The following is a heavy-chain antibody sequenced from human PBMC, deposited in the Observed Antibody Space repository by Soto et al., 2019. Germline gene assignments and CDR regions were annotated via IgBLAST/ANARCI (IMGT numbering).Heavy chain of an antibody. CDR1: GYTFTSYA. CDR2: INAGNGNT. Sequence: QVQLVQSGAEVKKPGASVKVSCKASGYTFTSYAMHWVRQAPGQRLEWMGWINAGNGNTKYSQKFQGRVTITRDTSASTAYMELSSLRSEDTAVYYCARDHIVVVTAIPGWFDPWGQGTLVTVSS. J-gene: IGHJ5*02. V-gene: IGHV1-3*01. CDR3: ARDHIVVVTAIPGWFDP. D-gene: IGHD2-21*02.